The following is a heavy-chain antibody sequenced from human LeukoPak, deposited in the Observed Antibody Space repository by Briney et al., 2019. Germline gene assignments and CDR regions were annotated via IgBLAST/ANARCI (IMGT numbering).Heavy chain of an antibody. D-gene: IGHD4-23*01. CDR2: INPSGGST. J-gene: IGHJ4*02. CDR3: ARSFSGGNCNFDY. CDR1: GYTFTSYY. V-gene: IGHV1-46*01. Sequence: GASVKVSCKASGYTFTSYYMHWVRQAPGQGLEWMGIINPSGGSTNYAQKFQGRVTMTRDTSTSTVYMELSRLRSDDTAVYYCARSFSGGNCNFDYWGQGTLVTVSS.